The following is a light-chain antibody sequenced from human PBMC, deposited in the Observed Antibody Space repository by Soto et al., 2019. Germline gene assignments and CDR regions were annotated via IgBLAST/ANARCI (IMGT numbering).Light chain of an antibody. CDR1: XXDVGGYNY. V-gene: IGLV2-14*01. J-gene: IGLJ1*01. CDR2: EVG. Sequence: QSALTQPASVSGSPGQSITISCTXXXXDVGGYNYVSWYQQHPGKAPKLMIYEVGNRPSGVSNRFSGSKSGNTASLTISGLQAEDEADYYCSSFTSSSSYVFGTGTKVTVL. CDR3: SSFTSSSSYV.